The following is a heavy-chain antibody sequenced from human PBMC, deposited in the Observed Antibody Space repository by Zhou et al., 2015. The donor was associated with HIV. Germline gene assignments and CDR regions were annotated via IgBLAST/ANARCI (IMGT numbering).Heavy chain of an antibody. J-gene: IGHJ4*02. D-gene: IGHD1-7*01. CDR1: GFTFSSYD. V-gene: IGHV3-30*02. CDR3: AKGDGRNYPFDY. CDR2: IQYGGSNK. Sequence: QVQLVESGGGVVQPGRSLRLSCAASGFTFSSYDIHWVRQAPGKGLEWVAFIQYGGSNKFYADSVKGRFTISRDNSKNTLYLQMNSLRAEDTAVYYCAKGDGRNYPFDYWGQGTLVTVSS.